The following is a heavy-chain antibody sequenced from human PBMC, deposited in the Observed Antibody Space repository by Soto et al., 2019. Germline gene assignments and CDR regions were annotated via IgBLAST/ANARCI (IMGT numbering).Heavy chain of an antibody. CDR2: ISSNGGST. J-gene: IGHJ4*02. D-gene: IGHD2-2*01. CDR3: ARVPRLGYCSSTSCYLDY. CDR1: GFTFSSYA. V-gene: IGHV3-64*01. Sequence: GGSLRLSCAASGFTFSSYAMHWVRQAPGKGLEYVSAISSNGGSTYYANSVKGRFTISRDNSKNTLYLQMGSLRAEDMAVYYCARVPRLGYCSSTSCYLDYWGQGTLVTVSS.